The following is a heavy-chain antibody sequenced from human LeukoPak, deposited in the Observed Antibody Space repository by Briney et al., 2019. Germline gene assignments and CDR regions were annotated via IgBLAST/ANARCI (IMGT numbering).Heavy chain of an antibody. CDR2: ISSTSSTI. D-gene: IGHD6-13*01. Sequence: GGSLRLSCAASGFTFSSYSMNWVRQAPGKGLEWISYISSTSSTIYYGDSVKGRFTISRDNAKNSLYLQMNSLRAEDTAVYYCAREMTGYSSSAIDYWGQGTLVTVSS. CDR3: AREMTGYSSSAIDY. V-gene: IGHV3-48*01. CDR1: GFTFSSYS. J-gene: IGHJ4*02.